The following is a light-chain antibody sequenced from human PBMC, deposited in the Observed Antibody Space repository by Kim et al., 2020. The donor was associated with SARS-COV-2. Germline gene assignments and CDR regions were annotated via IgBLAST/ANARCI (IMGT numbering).Light chain of an antibody. CDR1: QSLLHSNGYNY. V-gene: IGKV2-28*01. CDR3: MQALQSWT. Sequence: EPASISCRYSQSLLHSNGYNYWDWYLQKPGQSPQLLIYLGSNRASGVPDRFSGSGSGTDFTLKISRVEAEDVGVYYCMQALQSWTFGQGTKVDIK. J-gene: IGKJ1*01. CDR2: LGS.